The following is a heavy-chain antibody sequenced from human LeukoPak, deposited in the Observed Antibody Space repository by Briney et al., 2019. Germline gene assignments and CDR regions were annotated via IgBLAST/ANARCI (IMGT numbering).Heavy chain of an antibody. Sequence: SETLSLTCTVSGGSISSSNYYWGWIRQPPGKGLELIGSIYYSGRTYYNPSLKSRVTISVDTSKNKFSLKLNSVTAADTAVYFCARHTYSGYDYPFDYWGQGTLVTVSS. D-gene: IGHD5-12*01. J-gene: IGHJ4*02. CDR3: ARHTYSGYDYPFDY. V-gene: IGHV4-39*01. CDR1: GGSISSSNYY. CDR2: IYYSGRT.